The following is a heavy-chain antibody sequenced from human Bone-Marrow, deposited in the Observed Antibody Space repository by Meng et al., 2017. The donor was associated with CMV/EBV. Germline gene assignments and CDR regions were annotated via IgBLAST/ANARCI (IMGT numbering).Heavy chain of an antibody. CDR1: GYTFTGYY. J-gene: IGHJ3*02. Sequence: ASVKVSCKASGYTFTGYYMHWVRQAPGQGLEWMGWINPNSGGTNYAQKFQGRVTMTRDTSISTDYMELSRLRSDDTAVYYCAREYYDSYGGAFDIWGQGTMVTVSS. D-gene: IGHD3-16*01. V-gene: IGHV1-2*02. CDR3: AREYYDSYGGAFDI. CDR2: INPNSGGT.